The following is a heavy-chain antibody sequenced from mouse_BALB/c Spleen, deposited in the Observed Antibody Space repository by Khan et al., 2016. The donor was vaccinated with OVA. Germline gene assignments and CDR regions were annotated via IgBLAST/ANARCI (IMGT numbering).Heavy chain of an antibody. CDR3: ARVGYDGYAMDY. CDR2: ISYSGST. V-gene: IGHV3-2*02. CDR1: GYSITSDYA. D-gene: IGHD2-2*01. Sequence: VQLKQSGPGLVKPSQSLSLTCTVTGYSITSDYAWNWIRQFPGNKLEWMGYISYSGSTSYNPSLKSRISITRDTSKNQFFLQLNSVTTEDTATYCCARVGYDGYAMDYWGQGTSVTVSS. J-gene: IGHJ4*01.